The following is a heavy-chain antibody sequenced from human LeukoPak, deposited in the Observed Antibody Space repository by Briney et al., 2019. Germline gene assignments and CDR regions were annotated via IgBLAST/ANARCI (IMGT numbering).Heavy chain of an antibody. CDR1: GFTFSSYS. J-gene: IGHJ4*02. Sequence: GGSLRLSCAASGFTFSSYSMNWVRQAPGKGLEWVSSISSSSSYIYYADSVKGRFTISRDNAKNSLYLQMNSLRAEDTAVYYCARERGRRGEVIDYWGQGTLVTVSS. CDR3: ARERGRRGEVIDY. D-gene: IGHD3-16*01. V-gene: IGHV3-21*01. CDR2: ISSSSSYI.